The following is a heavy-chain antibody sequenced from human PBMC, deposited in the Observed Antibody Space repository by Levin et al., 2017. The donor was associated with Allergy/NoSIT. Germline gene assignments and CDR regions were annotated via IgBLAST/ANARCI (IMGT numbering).Heavy chain of an antibody. CDR2: ISGSGTYT. D-gene: IGHD5-12*01. V-gene: IGHV3-23*01. CDR3: ARSKDVSGRYSHAFDI. CDR1: GFTLRSCA. Sequence: GGSLRLSCAASGFTLRSCAMLWVRQAPGKGLEWVSSISGSGTYTHYADSVKGRFTISRDDSRNTLSLQMNSLRAEDTAVYYCARSKDVSGRYSHAFDIWGQGTMATVSS. J-gene: IGHJ3*02.